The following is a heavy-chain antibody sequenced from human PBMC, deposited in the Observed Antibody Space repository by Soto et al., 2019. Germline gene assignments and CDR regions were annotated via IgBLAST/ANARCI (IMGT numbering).Heavy chain of an antibody. Sequence: GGSLRPPWVASGFTFNDFVIHWVRQVPGKGYEWVAVISYDGREKFDPDSLERRFTITRDNSKNTLYLQMSRLRAEDTALDYCARASYAEVGVYCLGYWGQGALVTV. CDR2: ISYDGREK. V-gene: IGHV3-30*15. D-gene: IGHD1-26*01. CDR3: ARASYAEVGVYCLGY. CDR1: GFTFNDFV. J-gene: IGHJ4*02.